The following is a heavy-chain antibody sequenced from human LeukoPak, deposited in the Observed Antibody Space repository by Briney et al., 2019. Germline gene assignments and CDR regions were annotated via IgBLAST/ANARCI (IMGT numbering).Heavy chain of an antibody. J-gene: IGHJ4*02. D-gene: IGHD3-10*01. Sequence: SVKVSCKASGGTFSNFAFSWVRQAPGRGLQWMGRIIPIVDVTSYAQNFEGRVTITADESTTTAYMELSSLRSEDTAVYYCAREMGDREFYFDYWGQGTLVTVSS. CDR1: GGTFSNFA. CDR2: IIPIVDVT. V-gene: IGHV1-69*04. CDR3: AREMGDREFYFDY.